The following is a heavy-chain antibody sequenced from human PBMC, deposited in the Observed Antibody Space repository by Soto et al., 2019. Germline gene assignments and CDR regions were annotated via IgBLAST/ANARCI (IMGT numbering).Heavy chain of an antibody. CDR1: GFTFSSYG. V-gene: IGHV3-30*18. CDR3: AKAVNTYLGYYYYGMDV. D-gene: IGHD4-4*01. Sequence: QVQLVESGGGVVQPGRSLRLSCAASGFTFSSYGMHWVRQAPGKGLEWVAVISYAGSNKYYADSVKGRFTISRDNSKKTLYLQMNSLRAEDTAVYYGAKAVNTYLGYYYYGMDVWCQGPKVTVSS. J-gene: IGHJ6*02. CDR2: ISYAGSNK.